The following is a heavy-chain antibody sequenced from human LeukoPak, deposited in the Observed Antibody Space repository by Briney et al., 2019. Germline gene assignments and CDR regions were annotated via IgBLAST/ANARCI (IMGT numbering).Heavy chain of an antibody. CDR2: ISRSGGRT. CDR3: ARAPFGTESL. V-gene: IGHV3-23*01. J-gene: IGHJ4*02. CDR1: GFTFSSHD. Sequence: GGSLRLSCAASGFTFSSHDMNWVRQAPGKGLEWVSSISRSGGRTYYADSVKGRFAISRDNSKNTPYLQMNSLRADDTAVYYCARAPFGTESLWGQGTLVTVSS. D-gene: IGHD3-10*01.